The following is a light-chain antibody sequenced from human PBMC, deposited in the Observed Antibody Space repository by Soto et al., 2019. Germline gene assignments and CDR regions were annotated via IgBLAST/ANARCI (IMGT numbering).Light chain of an antibody. CDR3: QQYNNWLT. CDR2: GAS. CDR1: QSVSSN. J-gene: IGKJ4*01. V-gene: IGKV3-15*01. Sequence: EIVMTQSPATLSVSPGERATLSCRASQSVSSNLAWYQQKPGQAPRLLIYGASTRATGIPARFSGSGSGTEFTLTISSRQSEDFAVYYCQQYNNWLTFGGGTKVDIK.